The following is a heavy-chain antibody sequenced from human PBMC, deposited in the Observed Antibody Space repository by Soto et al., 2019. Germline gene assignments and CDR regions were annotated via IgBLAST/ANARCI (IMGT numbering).Heavy chain of an antibody. CDR3: ARVQDSSWYYHQVFYYYGMDV. Sequence: SETLSLTCTVSGGSISSGDYYWSWIRQPPGKGLEWIGHIYYSGSTYYNPSLKSRVTISLDTSKNQFSLKLSSVTAADTAVYFCARVQDSSWYYHQVFYYYGMDVWAQGTKVTVSS. CDR1: GGSISSGDYY. J-gene: IGHJ6*02. CDR2: IYYSGST. D-gene: IGHD3-22*01. V-gene: IGHV4-30-4*01.